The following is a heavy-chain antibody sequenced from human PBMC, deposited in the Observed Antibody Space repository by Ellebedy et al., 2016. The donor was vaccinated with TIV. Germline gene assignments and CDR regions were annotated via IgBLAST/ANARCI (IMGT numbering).Heavy chain of an antibody. CDR1: GYTFTNYD. D-gene: IGHD1-26*01. CDR3: ARGSGGGSSHFDY. CDR2: MNANSVNT. V-gene: IGHV1-8*01. Sequence: AASVQVSCKASGYTFTNYDINWVRQATGQGLEWMGWMNANSVNTGYAQKFQGRVTMTRTTSMSTAYMELSSLRSEDTAVYYCARGSGGGSSHFDYWGQGTLVTVSS. J-gene: IGHJ4*02.